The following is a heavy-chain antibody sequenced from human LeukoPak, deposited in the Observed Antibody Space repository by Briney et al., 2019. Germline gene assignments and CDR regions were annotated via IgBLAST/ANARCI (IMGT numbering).Heavy chain of an antibody. V-gene: IGHV4-59*01. J-gene: IGHJ3*02. Sequence: SETLSLTCIVSGGSISSYYSSWVRPPPGEGLGWIGYIYSRGRPNYTTSLKSRVSISVDTSMNQFSLKLSSVAAADRAVYYCARALGVYYGSGSYAFDIWGQGTMFTVSS. D-gene: IGHD3-10*01. CDR1: GGSISSYY. CDR3: ARALGVYYGSGSYAFDI. CDR2: IYSRGRP.